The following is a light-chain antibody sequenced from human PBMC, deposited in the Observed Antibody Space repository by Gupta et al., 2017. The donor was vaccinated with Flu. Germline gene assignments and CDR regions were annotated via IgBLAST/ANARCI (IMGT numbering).Light chain of an antibody. Sequence: IVMTQSPDSLSVSLGGRATINCKSSQSVFYSSNNKNYLAWYQQKPGQSPKLLFYWASTRESGVPDRFSGSGSGTDFTLTINSLQTEDVAVYYCQQNVSAPPTFGQGTKVEIK. CDR3: QQNVSAPPT. J-gene: IGKJ1*01. CDR2: WAS. CDR1: QSVFYSSNNKNY. V-gene: IGKV4-1*01.